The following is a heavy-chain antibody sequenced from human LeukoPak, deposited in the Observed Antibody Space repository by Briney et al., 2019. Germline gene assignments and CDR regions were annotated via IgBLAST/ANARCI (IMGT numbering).Heavy chain of an antibody. V-gene: IGHV3-33*01. D-gene: IGHD5-12*01. J-gene: IGHJ4*02. CDR3: ARAGATGLIDY. CDR1: GFTFSSYG. Sequence: PGGSLRLSCAASGFTFSSYGMHWVRQAPGKGLEWVAVIWYDGSNKYYADSVKGRFTISRDNSKNTLYLQMNSLRAEDTAVYYCARAGATGLIDYWGQGTLVTVSS. CDR2: IWYDGSNK.